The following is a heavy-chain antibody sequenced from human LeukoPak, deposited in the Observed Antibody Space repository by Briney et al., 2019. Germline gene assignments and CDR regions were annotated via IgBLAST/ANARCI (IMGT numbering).Heavy chain of an antibody. CDR2: IWYDGSNK. V-gene: IGHV3-33*01. Sequence: GGPLRLSCAASGFTFSSYGMHWVRQAPGKGLEWVAVIWYDGSNKYYADSVKGRFTISRDNSKSTLYLQMNSLRAEGTAVYYCARGALYYYDSSGYPSYWGQGTLVTVSS. CDR3: ARGALYYYDSSGYPSY. J-gene: IGHJ4*02. CDR1: GFTFSSYG. D-gene: IGHD3-22*01.